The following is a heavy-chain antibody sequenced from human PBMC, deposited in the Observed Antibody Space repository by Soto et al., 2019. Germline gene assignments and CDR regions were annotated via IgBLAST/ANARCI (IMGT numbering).Heavy chain of an antibody. J-gene: IGHJ4*02. Sequence: ASVKVSCKASGYTFTSYYVHWVRQVPGQGLEWIGMTSPSGDSTGYAQKFQGRVTVTRDTSTSTVYMELSSLKSEDTAVYYCAREWELGFWGQGTLVTVSS. CDR1: GYTFTSYY. D-gene: IGHD1-26*01. CDR2: TSPSGDST. CDR3: AREWELGF. V-gene: IGHV1-46*01.